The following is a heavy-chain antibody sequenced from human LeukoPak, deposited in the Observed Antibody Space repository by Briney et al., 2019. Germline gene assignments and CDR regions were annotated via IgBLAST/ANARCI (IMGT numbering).Heavy chain of an antibody. CDR1: GFTFNSYA. CDR2: ISGSGSST. Sequence: GGSLRLSCAASGFTFNSYAMSWVRQAPGKGLEWVSVISGSGSSTYYADSVKGRFTISRDNSKNTLYLQMNSLRAEDTAVYYCAKLIRGVTLGPFECWGQATLVTVSS. CDR3: AKLIRGVTLGPFEC. D-gene: IGHD3-10*01. J-gene: IGHJ4*02. V-gene: IGHV3-23*01.